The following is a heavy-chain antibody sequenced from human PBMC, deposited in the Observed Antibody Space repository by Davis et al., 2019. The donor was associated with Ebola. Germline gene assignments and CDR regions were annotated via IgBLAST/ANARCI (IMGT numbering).Heavy chain of an antibody. CDR1: GYTFTDYY. J-gene: IGHJ3*02. CDR3: TTPGGQDSGYDVFDI. V-gene: IGHV1-46*03. D-gene: IGHD5-12*01. Sequence: AASVKVSCKASGYTFTDYYMHWVRQAPGQGLEWMGTINPSDSSTSYAQKFQGRVTMNREKSTSTVYMELSSLGSEDTALYYCTTPGGQDSGYDVFDIWGQGTMVTVSS. CDR2: INPSDSST.